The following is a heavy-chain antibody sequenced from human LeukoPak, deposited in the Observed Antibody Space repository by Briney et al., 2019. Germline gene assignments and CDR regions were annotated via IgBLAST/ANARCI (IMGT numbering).Heavy chain of an antibody. V-gene: IGHV3-33*01. CDR1: GFTFSSYG. CDR2: IWYDGSNK. J-gene: IGHJ3*02. D-gene: IGHD6-19*01. CDR3: ARDSGYSSGWSSDAFDI. Sequence: GGSLRLSCAASGFTFSSYGMHWVRQAPGKGLEWVAVIWYDGSNKYYADSVKGRFTISRDNSKNTLYLQMNSLRAEDTAVYYCARDSGYSSGWSSDAFDIWGQGTIVTVSS.